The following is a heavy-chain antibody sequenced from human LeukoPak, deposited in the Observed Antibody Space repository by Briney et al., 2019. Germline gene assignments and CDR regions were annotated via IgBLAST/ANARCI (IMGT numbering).Heavy chain of an antibody. V-gene: IGHV3-20*04. J-gene: IGHJ6*04. D-gene: IGHD3-10*02. CDR1: GFTFNDYG. CDR3: AELGITMIGGV. CDR2: TNWNGGRT. Sequence: PTGGSLRLSCAASGFTFNDYGMSWVRQAPGKGLEWVSGTNWNGGRTGYADSMKGRFIISRDNAKNSLNLQMNSLRAEDTAVYYCAELGITMIGGVWGKGTTVTISS.